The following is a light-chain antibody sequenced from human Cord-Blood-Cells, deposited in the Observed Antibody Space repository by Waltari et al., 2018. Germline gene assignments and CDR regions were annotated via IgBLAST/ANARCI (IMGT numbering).Light chain of an antibody. J-gene: IGKJ1*01. CDR2: WAY. Sequence: DVVMTQSPDSLAVSLGEGAAITSQSGQSVLYGSNNKNAFAWYQQKPGQPPKLLIYWAYTRESGVPDRFSGSGSGTDFTLTISSLQAEDVAVYYCQQYYSTPQTFGQGTKVEIK. CDR3: QQYYSTPQT. V-gene: IGKV4-1*01. CDR1: QSVLYGSNNKNA.